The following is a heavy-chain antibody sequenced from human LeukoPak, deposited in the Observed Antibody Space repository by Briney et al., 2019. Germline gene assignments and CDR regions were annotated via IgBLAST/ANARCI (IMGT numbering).Heavy chain of an antibody. CDR2: TYYRSTWYN. CDR3: AGRLTQYDCFDP. J-gene: IGHJ5*02. Sequence: SQTLSLTCAISGDSVSSNSVTWNWIRQSPSRGLKWLGRTYYRSTWYNDYAVSVRGRITVNPDTSKNQFSLHLNSVTPEDTAVYYCAGRLTQYDCFDPWGQGILVTVSS. D-gene: IGHD2-2*01. CDR1: GDSVSSNSVT. V-gene: IGHV6-1*01.